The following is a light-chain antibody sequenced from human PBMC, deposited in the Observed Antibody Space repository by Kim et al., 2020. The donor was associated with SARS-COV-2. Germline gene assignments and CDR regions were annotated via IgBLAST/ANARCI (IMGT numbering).Light chain of an antibody. CDR2: EDT. J-gene: IGLJ1*01. V-gene: IGLV3-1*01. CDR1: KLGNKY. CDR3: QAWDSSTAA. Sequence: SYELTQPPSVSVFPGQTASISCSGDKLGNKYAYWYQQKPGQSPVVVIYEDTKRPSGIPERFSGSNSGNTATLTISGTQAMDEADYYCQAWDSSTAAFGTG.